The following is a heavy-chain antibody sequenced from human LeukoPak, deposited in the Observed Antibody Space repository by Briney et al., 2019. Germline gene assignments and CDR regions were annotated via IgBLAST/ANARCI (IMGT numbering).Heavy chain of an antibody. Sequence: SETLSLTCTVSGGSISSGGYYWSWIRQHPGKGLEWIGYIYYSGSTYHNPSLKSRVTISVDTSKNQFSLKLSSVTAADTAVYYCARNIAAAGIRRATAGVYYYYMDVWGKGTTVTVSS. CDR2: IYYSGST. D-gene: IGHD6-13*01. V-gene: IGHV4-31*03. CDR3: ARNIAAAGIRRATAGVYYYYMDV. CDR1: GGSISSGGYY. J-gene: IGHJ6*03.